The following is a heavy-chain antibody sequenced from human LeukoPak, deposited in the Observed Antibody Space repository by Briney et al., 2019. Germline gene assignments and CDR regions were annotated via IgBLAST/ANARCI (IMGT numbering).Heavy chain of an antibody. J-gene: IGHJ6*03. CDR3: ARVNRKAARQNRVDYYYYYMDV. CDR1: GGSFSGYY. Sequence: SETLSLTCAVYGGSFSGYYWSWIRQPPGKGLEWIGEINHSGSTNYNPSLKSRVTISVDTSKNQFSLKLSSVTAADTAVYYCARVNRKAARQNRVDYYYYYMDVWGKGTTVTVSS. CDR2: INHSGST. D-gene: IGHD6-6*01. V-gene: IGHV4-34*01.